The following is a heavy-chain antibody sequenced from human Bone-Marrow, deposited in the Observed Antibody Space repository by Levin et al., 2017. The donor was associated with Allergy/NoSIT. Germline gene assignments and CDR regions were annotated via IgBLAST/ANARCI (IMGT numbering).Heavy chain of an antibody. Sequence: SETLSLTCTVSGGSISSYYWSWIRQPPGKGLEWIGYIYYSGSTNYNPSLKSRVTISVDTSKNQFSLKLSSVTAADTAVYYCARDLGGYSYGVYYYYGMDVWGQGTTVTVSS. CDR3: ARDLGGYSYGVYYYYGMDV. J-gene: IGHJ6*02. CDR2: IYYSGST. V-gene: IGHV4-59*01. CDR1: GGSISSYY. D-gene: IGHD5-18*01.